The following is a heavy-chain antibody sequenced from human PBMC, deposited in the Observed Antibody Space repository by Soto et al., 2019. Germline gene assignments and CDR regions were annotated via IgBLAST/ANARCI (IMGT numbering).Heavy chain of an antibody. CDR1: GGSFSGYY. V-gene: IGHV4-34*01. D-gene: IGHD1-1*01. J-gene: IGHJ6*02. CDR3: ARGRVPTVDYYYYGMDV. Sequence: PSETLSLTCAVYGGSFSGYYWSWIRQPPGKGLEWIGEINHSGSTNYNPSLKSRVTISVDTSKNQFSLKLSSVTAADTAVYYCARGRVPTVDYYYYGMDVWGQGTTVTVSS. CDR2: INHSGST.